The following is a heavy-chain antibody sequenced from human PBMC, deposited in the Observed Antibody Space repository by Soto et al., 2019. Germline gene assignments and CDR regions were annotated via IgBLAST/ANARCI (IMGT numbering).Heavy chain of an antibody. CDR2: MNPNSGNT. J-gene: IGHJ6*02. D-gene: IGHD6-19*01. CDR3: ARGLSRGWYGGSDGMDV. V-gene: IGHV1-8*01. CDR1: GYTFTSYN. Sequence: QVQLVQSGAEVKKPGASVKVSCKASGYTFTSYNINWVRQATGQGLEWMGWMNPNSGNTGYAQQFQGGVTMTRNTSISTAYMELSSLRSEDTAVYYCARGLSRGWYGGSDGMDVWGQGTTVTVSS.